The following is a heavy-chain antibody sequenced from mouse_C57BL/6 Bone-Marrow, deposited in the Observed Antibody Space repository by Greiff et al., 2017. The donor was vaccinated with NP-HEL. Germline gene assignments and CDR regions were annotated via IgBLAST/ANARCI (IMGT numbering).Heavy chain of an antibody. V-gene: IGHV1-61*01. Sequence: QVQLQQPGAELVRPGSSVKLSCKASGYTFTSYWMDWVKQRPGQGLEWIGNIYPSDSETHYNQKFKDKATLTVDKSSSTAYMQLSSLTSEDSAVYYCARGVYYSNYEHYFDYWGQGTTLTVSS. CDR3: ARGVYYSNYEHYFDY. J-gene: IGHJ2*01. CDR1: GYTFTSYW. CDR2: IYPSDSET. D-gene: IGHD2-5*01.